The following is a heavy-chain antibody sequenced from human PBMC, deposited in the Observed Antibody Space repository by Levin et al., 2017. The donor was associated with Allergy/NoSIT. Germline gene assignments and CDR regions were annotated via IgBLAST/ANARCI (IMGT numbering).Heavy chain of an antibody. Sequence: GESLKISCAASGFTFSSYAMSWVRQAPGKGLEWVSAISGSGGSTYYADSVKGRFTISRDNSKNTLYLQMNSLRAEDTAVYYCAKDEQTDPEPDAFDIWGQGTMVTVSS. CDR1: GFTFSSYA. J-gene: IGHJ3*02. D-gene: IGHD1-14*01. V-gene: IGHV3-23*01. CDR2: ISGSGGST. CDR3: AKDEQTDPEPDAFDI.